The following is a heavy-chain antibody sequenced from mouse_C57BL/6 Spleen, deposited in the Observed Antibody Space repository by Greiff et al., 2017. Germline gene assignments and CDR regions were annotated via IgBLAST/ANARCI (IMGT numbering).Heavy chain of an antibody. V-gene: IGHV1-47*01. J-gene: IGHJ1*03. Sequence: VKLMESGAELVKPGASVKMSCKASGYTFTTYPIEWMKQNHGKSLEWIGNFHPYNDDTKYNEKFKGKATLTVEKSSSTVYLELSRLTSNDSAVYYCARRGDYGYFDVWGTGTTVTVSS. CDR3: ARRGDYGYFDV. CDR1: GYTFTTYP. CDR2: FHPYNDDT.